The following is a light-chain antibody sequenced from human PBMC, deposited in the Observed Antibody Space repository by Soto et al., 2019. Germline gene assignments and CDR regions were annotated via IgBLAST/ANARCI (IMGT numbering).Light chain of an antibody. V-gene: IGKV1-13*02. CDR1: QDIRGA. Sequence: IQVTQSPSSLSASVGDRVTITCRASQDIRGALAWYQQKPGKAPKLLIYDVSTLESGVPSRFSGSGSGTEFTLTITSLQPEDFGTYYCQQFNSYPITFGQGTRLEIK. J-gene: IGKJ5*01. CDR3: QQFNSYPIT. CDR2: DVS.